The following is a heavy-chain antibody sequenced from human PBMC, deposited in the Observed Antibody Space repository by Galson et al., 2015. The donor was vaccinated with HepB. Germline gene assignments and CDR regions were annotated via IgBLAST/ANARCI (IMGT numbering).Heavy chain of an antibody. CDR2: ISGYNDNT. D-gene: IGHD6-13*01. Sequence: QSGAEVKKPGASMKVSCKTSGYSFTSYGVSWVRQAPGQGLEWMGWISGYNDNTNYAQKLQGRVTLTTDTSTSTAYMELSSLRSDDTAVYYCANTSSGFPGPMDVWGQGTTVTVSS. CDR3: ANTSSGFPGPMDV. V-gene: IGHV1-18*04. J-gene: IGHJ6*02. CDR1: GYSFTSYG.